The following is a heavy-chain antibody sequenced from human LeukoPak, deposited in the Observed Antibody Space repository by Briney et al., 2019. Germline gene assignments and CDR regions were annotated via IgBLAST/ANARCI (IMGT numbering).Heavy chain of an antibody. CDR1: GGSVSSSTYY. J-gene: IGHJ3*02. V-gene: IGHV4-39*07. CDR3: ARTDNDYGDYAFDI. Sequence: SETLSLTCSVSGGSVSSSTYYWGWIRQPPGKGLEWIGSMYHGGSTYYNPSLKSRVTISVDTSKNQFSLKLSSVTAADTAVYYCARTDNDYGDYAFDIWGQGTMVTVSS. CDR2: MYHGGST. D-gene: IGHD4-17*01.